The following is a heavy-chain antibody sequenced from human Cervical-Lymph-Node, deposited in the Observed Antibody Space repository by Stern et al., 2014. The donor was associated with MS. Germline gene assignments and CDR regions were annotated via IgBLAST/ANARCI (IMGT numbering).Heavy chain of an antibody. CDR3: ARWRGTGLFDY. J-gene: IGHJ4*02. CDR1: GDSVSGRTW. D-gene: IGHD3/OR15-3a*01. V-gene: IGHV4-4*02. CDR2: IHHSGST. Sequence: QLQLQESGPGLVTPSGTLSLTCTVSGDSVSGRTWWTWVRQSPGKGLEWIGRIHHSGSTDYNPSLKSRVTMSLDTSKNHLSLSLESVTAADTAMYFCARWRGTGLFDYWGQGTLVTVSS.